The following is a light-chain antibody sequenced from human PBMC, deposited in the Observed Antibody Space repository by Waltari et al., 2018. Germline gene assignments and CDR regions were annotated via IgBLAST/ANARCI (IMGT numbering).Light chain of an antibody. V-gene: IGLV1-44*01. CDR1: SSNIGSNT. CDR3: ATWDDRLDGPL. Sequence: QSVLTQPPSASGTPGQRVTNSCSGSSSNIGSNTVNWYQHLPGTAPKLLIYSNNQRPSGVPDRFSGSKSGTSASLAISGLQSKDEAEYYCATWDDRLDGPLFGGGTKLTVV. J-gene: IGLJ3*02. CDR2: SNN.